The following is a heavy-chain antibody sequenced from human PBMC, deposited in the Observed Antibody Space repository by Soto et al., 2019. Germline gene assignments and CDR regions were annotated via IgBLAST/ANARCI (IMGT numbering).Heavy chain of an antibody. J-gene: IGHJ4*02. D-gene: IGHD3-10*01. CDR3: ARAFSGSYYYFDY. V-gene: IGHV3-7*01. CDR1: GFTFDDYA. Sequence: GGSLRLSCAASGFTFDDYAMHWVRQAPGKGLEWVANIKQDGSEKYYVDSVKGRFTISRDNAKNSLYLQMNSLRAEDTAVYYCARAFSGSYYYFDYWGQGTLVTVSS. CDR2: IKQDGSEK.